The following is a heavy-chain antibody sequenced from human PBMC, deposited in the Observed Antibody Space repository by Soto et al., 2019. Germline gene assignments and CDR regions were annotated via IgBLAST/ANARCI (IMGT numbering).Heavy chain of an antibody. V-gene: IGHV1-69*04. CDR3: AREVTGTTGAGAFDI. CDR2: IIPILGIA. Sequence: SAQVSCKTYVGSCSSYTISSVRQAPRQGLEWMGRIIPILGIANYAQKFQGRVTITADKSTSTAYMELSSLRSEDTAVYYCAREVTGTTGAGAFDIWGQGTMVTVS. D-gene: IGHD1-20*01. J-gene: IGHJ3*02. CDR1: VGSCSSYT.